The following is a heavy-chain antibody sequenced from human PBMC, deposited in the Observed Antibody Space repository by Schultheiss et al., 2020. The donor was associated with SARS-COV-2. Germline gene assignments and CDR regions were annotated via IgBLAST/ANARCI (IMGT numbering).Heavy chain of an antibody. CDR3: ARGGQQLVRFGHYYYGMDV. CDR2: IYYSGST. J-gene: IGHJ6*02. CDR1: GFTFSSYA. D-gene: IGHD6-13*01. V-gene: IGHV4-59*12. Sequence: GSLRLSCAASGFTFSSYAMSWVRQAPGKGLEWIGYIYYSGSTNYNPSLKSRVTISVDTSKNQFSLKLSSVTAADTAVYYCARGGQQLVRFGHYYYGMDVWGQGTTVTVSS.